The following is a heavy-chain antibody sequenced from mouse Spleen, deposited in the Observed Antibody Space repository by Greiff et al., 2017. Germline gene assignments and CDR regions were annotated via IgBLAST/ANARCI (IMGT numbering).Heavy chain of an antibody. CDR1: GYTFTSYW. V-gene: IGHV1-61*01. Sequence: VKLQQPGAELVRPGSSVKLSCKASGYTFTSYWMDWVKQRPGQGLEWIGNIYPSDSETHYNQKFKDKATLTVDKSSSTAYMQLSSLTSEDSAVYYCARLRHYYAMDYWGQGTSVTVSS. J-gene: IGHJ4*01. CDR2: IYPSDSET. CDR3: ARLRHYYAMDY. D-gene: IGHD2-12*01.